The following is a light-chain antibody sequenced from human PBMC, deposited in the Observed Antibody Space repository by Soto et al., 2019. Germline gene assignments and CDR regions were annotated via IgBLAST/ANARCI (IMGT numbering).Light chain of an antibody. CDR3: QQYGSSGT. J-gene: IGKJ1*01. Sequence: VMTQAPATLSVSPGERSTLSCRASQSVSSSLAWYQQKPGQAPRLLIYGASNRATGIPDRFSGSGSGTDFTLTISRLEPEDFAVYYCQQYGSSGTFGQGTKVDI. V-gene: IGKV3-20*01. CDR1: QSVSSS. CDR2: GAS.